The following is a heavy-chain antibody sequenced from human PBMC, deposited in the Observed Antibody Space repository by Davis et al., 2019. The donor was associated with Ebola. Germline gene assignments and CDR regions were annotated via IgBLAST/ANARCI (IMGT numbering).Heavy chain of an antibody. CDR1: GYSISNYY. D-gene: IGHD2/OR15-2a*01. CDR2: ISDSGST. J-gene: IGHJ5*02. V-gene: IGHV4-59*01. Sequence: SETLSLTCTVPGYSISNYYWSWIRQPPGKGLEWVGYISDSGSTNSNPSLKGRVTISVDTSKNQLSLKLNSVTAADTAVYYCARDVQGANSLFDPWGQGTLVTVSS. CDR3: ARDVQGANSLFDP.